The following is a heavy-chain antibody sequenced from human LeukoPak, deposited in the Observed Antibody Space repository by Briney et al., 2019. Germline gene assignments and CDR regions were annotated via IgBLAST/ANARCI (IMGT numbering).Heavy chain of an antibody. Sequence: GGALRLSCASSGFTFSSYSMNWVRQAPGKGLEWVSYISSRSSTIYYAYSVKGRFTISRDNAKNSLYLQMNSLRDEDTAVYYCARAGGYGDYWGYYYYYMDVWGKGTTVTVSS. J-gene: IGHJ6*03. D-gene: IGHD4-17*01. CDR2: ISSRSSTI. CDR3: ARAGGYGDYWGYYYYYMDV. V-gene: IGHV3-48*02. CDR1: GFTFSSYS.